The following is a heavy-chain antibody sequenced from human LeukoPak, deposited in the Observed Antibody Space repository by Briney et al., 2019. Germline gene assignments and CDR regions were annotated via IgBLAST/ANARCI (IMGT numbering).Heavy chain of an antibody. J-gene: IGHJ5*02. D-gene: IGHD4/OR15-4a*01. CDR2: SYYSGST. CDR1: GGSMNSYY. CDR3: ARLTRLFDP. Sequence: SETLSLTCTVSGGSMNSYYWGWIRQPPGKGLEWIGYSYYSGSTNYNPSLKSRATISVDTSKNQFSLNLSSVTAADTAVYFCARLTRLFDPWGQGTLVTVSS. V-gene: IGHV4-59*01.